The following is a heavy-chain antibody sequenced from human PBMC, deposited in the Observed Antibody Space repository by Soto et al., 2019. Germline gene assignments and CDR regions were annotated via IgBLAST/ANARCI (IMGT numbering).Heavy chain of an antibody. CDR3: ARGPPYYDFWSGSLYYYYYYMDV. CDR1: GFTFSSYW. D-gene: IGHD3-3*01. CDR2: IKQDGSEK. V-gene: IGHV3-7*01. Sequence: GGSLRLSCAASGFTFSSYWMSWVRQAPGKGLEWVANIKQDGSEKYYVDSVKGRFTISRDNAKNSLYLQMNSLGAEDTAVYYCARGPPYYDFWSGSLYYYYYYMDVWGKGTTVTVSS. J-gene: IGHJ6*03.